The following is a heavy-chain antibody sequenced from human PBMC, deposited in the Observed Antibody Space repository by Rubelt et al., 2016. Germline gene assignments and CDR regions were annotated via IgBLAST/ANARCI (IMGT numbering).Heavy chain of an antibody. V-gene: IGHV3-23*01. J-gene: IGHJ6*02. Sequence: QAPGKGLEWVSGISGRGDSTYYAESVRGRFTISRDNSKNTLYLQMNSLRAEDTAVYYCARDRGFGDYYYGMDVWGQGTTVTVSS. CDR3: ARDRGFGDYYYGMDV. D-gene: IGHD3-10*01. CDR2: ISGRGDST.